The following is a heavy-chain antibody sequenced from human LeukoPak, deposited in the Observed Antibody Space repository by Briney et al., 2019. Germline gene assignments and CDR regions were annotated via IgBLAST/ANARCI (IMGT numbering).Heavy chain of an antibody. CDR2: IYPGDSDT. CDR3: ARRGKPSQLGRRWNIVVVPASKPYYFDY. D-gene: IGHD2-2*01. Sequence: GESLKISCKGSGYSFTSYWIGWVRQMPGKGLEWMGIIYPGDSDTRYSPSFQGQVTISADKSISTAYLQWSSLKASDIAMYYCARRGKPSQLGRRWNIVVVPASKPYYFDYWGQGTLVTVSS. CDR1: GYSFTSYW. J-gene: IGHJ4*02. V-gene: IGHV5-51*01.